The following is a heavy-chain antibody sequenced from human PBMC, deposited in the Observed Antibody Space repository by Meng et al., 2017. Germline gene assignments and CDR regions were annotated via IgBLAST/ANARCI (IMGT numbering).Heavy chain of an antibody. J-gene: IGHJ4*02. CDR1: GGSFNGYY. Sequence: VPLNQWGAGLLRPSEPLSLTCGVYGGSFNGYYGTWIRQPPGKGLEWVGDINHSGSTNYYPSLKSRVTISLDTSKNQFSLKLRSVTAADTAVYFCARGFYSSGWNAFDYWGQGTLVTVSS. CDR2: INHSGST. V-gene: IGHV4-34*01. CDR3: ARGFYSSGWNAFDY. D-gene: IGHD6-19*01.